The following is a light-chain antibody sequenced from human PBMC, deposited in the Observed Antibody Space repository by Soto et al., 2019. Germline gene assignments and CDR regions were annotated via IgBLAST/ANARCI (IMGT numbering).Light chain of an antibody. Sequence: EIVMTQSPATLSVSPGERATLSCRASHRVSSYLAWYQQKPGQAPRLLIYGASTRATGIPARFSGSGSGTEFTLTISSLQSEDFAVYYCQQYNNWPLTFGAGTKGDIK. CDR3: QQYNNWPLT. CDR1: HRVSSY. J-gene: IGKJ4*01. V-gene: IGKV3-15*01. CDR2: GAS.